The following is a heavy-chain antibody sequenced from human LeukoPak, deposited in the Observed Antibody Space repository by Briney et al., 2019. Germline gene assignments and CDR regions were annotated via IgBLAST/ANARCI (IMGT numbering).Heavy chain of an antibody. CDR2: IRYDGSNK. CDR1: GFTFSSYG. J-gene: IGHJ4*02. D-gene: IGHD2-2*01. Sequence: PGGSLRLSCAASGFTFSSYGMHWVRQAPGKGLEWVAFIRYDGSNKYYADSVKGRFTISRDNSKNTLYLQMNSLRAEDTAVYFCASALRPTSAFDFWGQGTLVTVSS. V-gene: IGHV3-30*02. CDR3: ASALRPTSAFDF.